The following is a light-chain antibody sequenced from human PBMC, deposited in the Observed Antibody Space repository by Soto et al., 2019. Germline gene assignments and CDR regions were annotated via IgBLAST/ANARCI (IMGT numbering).Light chain of an antibody. Sequence: DIQMTQSPSTLSGSVGDRVTITCRARQTISSWLAWYQQKPGKAPKLLIYKASTFKSGVPSRFIGSGAGTEFTLTISSLQPDDFATYYCQHYNSYSEAFGQGTKVELK. CDR3: QHYNSYSEA. J-gene: IGKJ1*01. CDR1: QTISSW. CDR2: KAS. V-gene: IGKV1-5*03.